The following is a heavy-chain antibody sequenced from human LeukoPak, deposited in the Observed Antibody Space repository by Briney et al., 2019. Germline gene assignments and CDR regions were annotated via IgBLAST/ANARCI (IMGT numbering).Heavy chain of an antibody. J-gene: IGHJ3*02. CDR2: ISGGGDNK. CDR3: AKERAYDFWSGYSAFDI. Sequence: GGSLRLFCAASGFTFSSSAMGWVRQAPGKGLEWVSGISGGGDNKYYGDSVKGRFTISRDNSKNTLYLQMNSLRAEDTAVYYCAKERAYDFWSGYSAFDIWGQGTMVTVSS. V-gene: IGHV3-23*01. D-gene: IGHD3-3*01. CDR1: GFTFSSSA.